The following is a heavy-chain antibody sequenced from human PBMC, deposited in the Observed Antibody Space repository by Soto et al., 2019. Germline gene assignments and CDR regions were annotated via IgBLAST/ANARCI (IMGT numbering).Heavy chain of an antibody. V-gene: IGHV3-23*01. CDR3: AKGPGTAVVTEFDY. D-gene: IGHD5-18*01. CDR1: GFTFGSYA. CDR2: ISASSGNT. Sequence: GGSLRLSCAAPGFTFGSYAMSWVRQAPGKGLEWVSAISASSGNTYYADSVKGRFTISRDNSKNTLYLQTNRLRGEDTAVYYCAKGPGTAVVTEFDYWGQGTLVTVSS. J-gene: IGHJ4*02.